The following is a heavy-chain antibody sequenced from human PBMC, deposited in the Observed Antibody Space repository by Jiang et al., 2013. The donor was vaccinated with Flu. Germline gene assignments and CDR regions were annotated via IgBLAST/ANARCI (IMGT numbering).Heavy chain of an antibody. D-gene: IGHD6-13*01. CDR2: IYSGGST. J-gene: IGHJ4*02. CDR1: GFTVSSNY. Sequence: GSLRLSCAASGFTVSSNYMSWVRQAPGKGLEWVSVIYSGGSTYYADSVKGRFTISRDNAKDTLYLQMNSLRVEDTAVYYCARTPGNTNTNSWYDYWGQGTLVTVSS. CDR3: ARTPGNTNTNSWYDY. V-gene: IGHV3-53*01.